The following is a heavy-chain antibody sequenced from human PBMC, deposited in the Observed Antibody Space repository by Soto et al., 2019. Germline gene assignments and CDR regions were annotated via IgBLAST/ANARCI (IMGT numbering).Heavy chain of an antibody. CDR2: VYYSGST. Sequence: SETLSLTCTVSGGSIRGSSYYWGWIRQAPGKGLEWIGSVYYSGSTYYNPSLKSRVTVSADTSKNQFSLKLTSVTAAGTALYYCASNSYRTWGQGILVTVSS. J-gene: IGHJ1*01. CDR1: GGSIRGSSYY. D-gene: IGHD2-21*01. CDR3: ASNSYRT. V-gene: IGHV4-39*01.